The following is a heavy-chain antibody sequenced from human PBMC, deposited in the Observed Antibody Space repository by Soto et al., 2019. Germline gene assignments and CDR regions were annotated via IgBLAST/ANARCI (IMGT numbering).Heavy chain of an antibody. Sequence: QVQLVESGGGVVQPGRSLRLSCAASGFTFSIYAMHWVLQAPGKGLAWVAVISYDGSTNYYADSVKGRFTISRDNSKNTLYLQMNSLRAEETAVYYCSRGPVIAVAVKLDYFDYWGQGNLVTVSS. CDR3: SRGPVIAVAVKLDYFDY. D-gene: IGHD6-19*01. V-gene: IGHV3-30-3*01. J-gene: IGHJ4*02. CDR1: GFTFSIYA. CDR2: ISYDGSTN.